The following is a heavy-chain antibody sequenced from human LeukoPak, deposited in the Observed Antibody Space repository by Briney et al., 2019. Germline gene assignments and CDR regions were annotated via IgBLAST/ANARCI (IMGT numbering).Heavy chain of an antibody. D-gene: IGHD3-10*01. CDR1: GFTFSRYA. V-gene: IGHV3-23*01. J-gene: IGHJ4*02. Sequence: GGSLRLSCAASGFTFSRYAMSGPRHAPGKGLEWVSAISGSGGSTYYADSVKGRFTISKDNSKNTLYLQMNSLRAEDTAVYYCAKFKGAGSYLYYFDYWGEGALVTVSS. CDR2: ISGSGGST. CDR3: AKFKGAGSYLYYFDY.